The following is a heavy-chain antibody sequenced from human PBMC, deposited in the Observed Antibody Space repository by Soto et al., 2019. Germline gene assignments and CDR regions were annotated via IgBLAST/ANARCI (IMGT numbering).Heavy chain of an antibody. Sequence: ASVKVSCKASGYTFTSYDINWVRQATGQGLEWMGWMNPNSGNTGYAQKFQGRVTMTRNTSISTAYMELSSLRSEDTAVYYCARGQYYDFWSGYYSTIPDAFDIWGQGTMVTVSS. J-gene: IGHJ3*02. D-gene: IGHD3-3*01. CDR3: ARGQYYDFWSGYYSTIPDAFDI. CDR1: GYTFTSYD. CDR2: MNPNSGNT. V-gene: IGHV1-8*01.